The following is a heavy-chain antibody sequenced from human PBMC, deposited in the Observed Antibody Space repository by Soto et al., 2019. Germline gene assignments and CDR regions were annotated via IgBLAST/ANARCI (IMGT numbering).Heavy chain of an antibody. CDR1: GGTFSSYA. CDR3: ASLITYCDFWSGYPPNMDV. D-gene: IGHD3-3*01. J-gene: IGHJ6*02. V-gene: IGHV1-69*06. Sequence: ASVKVSCKASGGTFSSYAISWVRQAPGQGLEWMGGIIPIFGTANYAQKFQGRVTITADKSTSTAYMELSSLRSEDTAVYYCASLITYCDFWSGYPPNMDVWGQGTTVTVSS. CDR2: IIPIFGTA.